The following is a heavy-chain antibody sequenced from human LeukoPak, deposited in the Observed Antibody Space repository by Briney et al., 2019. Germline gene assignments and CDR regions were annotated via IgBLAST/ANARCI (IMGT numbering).Heavy chain of an antibody. CDR2: IYSGGST. CDR3: ARDRHGGDRCRVDP. CDR1: GFTVSSNY. D-gene: IGHD3-16*01. Sequence: GGSLRLSCAASGFTVSSNYMSWVRQAPGKGLEWVSVIYSGGSTYYADSVKGRFTISRDNSKNTLYLQMNSLRAEDTAVYYCARDRHGGDRCRVDPWGQGTLVTVSS. J-gene: IGHJ5*02. V-gene: IGHV3-53*01.